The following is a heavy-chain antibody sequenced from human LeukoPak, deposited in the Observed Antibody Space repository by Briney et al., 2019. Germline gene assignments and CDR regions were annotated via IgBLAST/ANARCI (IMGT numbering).Heavy chain of an antibody. V-gene: IGHV4-31*03. Sequence: SQTLSLTCTVSGGSISSGGYYWSWIRQHPGKGLEWIGHIYYSGRTDYNPTLKSRVNISIDTSKNQFSLRVNSVTAADTAVYYCGRGGGRSSTGMDVWGQGTTVTVSS. CDR3: GRGGGRSSTGMDV. D-gene: IGHD2-2*01. J-gene: IGHJ6*02. CDR1: GGSISSGGYY. CDR2: IYYSGRT.